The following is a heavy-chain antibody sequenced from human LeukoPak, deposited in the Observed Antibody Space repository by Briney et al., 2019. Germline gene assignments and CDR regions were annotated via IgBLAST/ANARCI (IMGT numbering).Heavy chain of an antibody. CDR2: IYPGDSDT. J-gene: IGHJ4*02. Sequence: GESLKISCKGSGYSFTIYWIGGVRQMPGKGLEGMGIIYPGDSDTRYSPSSQGPVTISADKSISTAYLQWSSLKASDTAMYYCARYIPYYDSRGRYFDYWGQGTLVTVSS. D-gene: IGHD3-22*01. V-gene: IGHV5-51*01. CDR1: GYSFTIYW. CDR3: ARYIPYYDSRGRYFDY.